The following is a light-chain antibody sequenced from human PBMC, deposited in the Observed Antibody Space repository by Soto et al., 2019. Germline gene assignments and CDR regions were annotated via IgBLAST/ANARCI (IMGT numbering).Light chain of an antibody. CDR1: QSIGPY. Sequence: EIVLTQSPDTLSLSPGERATLSCRASQSIGPYLAWYQLKPGQSPRLLVYDAVNRAAGAPDRFSGSGSGTDFTLTISSLEPEDSAVYHCKQRSDWPPLTFGGGTKVEIK. CDR3: KQRSDWPPLT. V-gene: IGKV3-11*01. J-gene: IGKJ4*01. CDR2: DAV.